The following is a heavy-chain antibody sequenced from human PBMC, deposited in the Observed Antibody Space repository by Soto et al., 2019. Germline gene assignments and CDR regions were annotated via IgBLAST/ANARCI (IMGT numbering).Heavy chain of an antibody. Sequence: PSETLSLTCAVYGGSFSGYYWSWIRQHPGKGLEWIGYIYYSGSTYYNPSLKSRVTISVDRSKNQFSLKLSSVTAADTAVYYCARSQTTVTSYDYWGQGTLVTVSS. V-gene: IGHV4-34*01. J-gene: IGHJ4*02. CDR1: GGSFSGYY. CDR3: ARSQTTVTSYDY. D-gene: IGHD4-17*01. CDR2: IYYSGST.